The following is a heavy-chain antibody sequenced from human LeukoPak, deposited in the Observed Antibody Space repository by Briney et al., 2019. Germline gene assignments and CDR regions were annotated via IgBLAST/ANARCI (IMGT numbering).Heavy chain of an antibody. J-gene: IGHJ4*02. D-gene: IGHD2-15*01. CDR1: GGSISSSSYY. Sequence: SETLSLTCTVSGGSISSSSYYWGWIRQPPGKGLEWIGSIYYSGSTYYNPSLKSRVTISVDTSKNQFSLKLSSVTAADTAVYYCARVGYCSGGSCYASELDYWGQGILVTVSS. V-gene: IGHV4-39*07. CDR2: IYYSGST. CDR3: ARVGYCSGGSCYASELDY.